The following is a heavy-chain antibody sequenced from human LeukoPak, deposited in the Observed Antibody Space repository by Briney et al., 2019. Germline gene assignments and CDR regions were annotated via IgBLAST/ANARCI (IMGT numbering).Heavy chain of an antibody. CDR3: ARGRAARPLSDY. V-gene: IGHV3-48*03. CDR2: ISSSGSTI. J-gene: IGHJ4*02. D-gene: IGHD2-15*01. Sequence: GGSLRLSCAASGFTFSSYEMNWVRQAPGKGLEWVSYISSSGSTIYYADSVKGRFTISRDNAKNSLFLQMNSLRAEDTAIYYCARGRAARPLSDYWGQGTLVTVS. CDR1: GFTFSSYE.